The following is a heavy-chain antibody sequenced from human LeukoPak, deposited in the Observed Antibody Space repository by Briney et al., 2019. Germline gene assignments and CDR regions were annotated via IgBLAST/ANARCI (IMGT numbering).Heavy chain of an antibody. CDR3: ARDLGAAAGFDY. D-gene: IGHD3-16*01. J-gene: IGHJ4*02. CDR2: INPNSGDT. CDR1: GYTFTGYY. Sequence: ASVKVSSKASGYTFTGYYIHWVRQAPGQGLEWMGWINPNSGDTNIAQKFQGRVTMTWETSTSTTYMDLNNLRSDDTAVYFCARDLGAAAGFDYWGQGTLVTVSS. V-gene: IGHV1-2*02.